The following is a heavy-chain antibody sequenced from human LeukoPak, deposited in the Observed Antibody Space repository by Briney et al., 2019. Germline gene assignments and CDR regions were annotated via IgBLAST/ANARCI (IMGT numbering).Heavy chain of an antibody. Sequence: GGSLRLSCAASGFTFSSYAMSWVRQAPGKGLEWVSAISGSGGSTYYADSVKGRFTISRDNSKNTLYLQMNSLRAEDTAVYYCAKDSVSPNYYDSSGYYSLFDYWGQGTLVTVSS. J-gene: IGHJ4*02. CDR1: GFTFSSYA. D-gene: IGHD3-22*01. CDR3: AKDSVSPNYYDSSGYYSLFDY. V-gene: IGHV3-23*01. CDR2: ISGSGGST.